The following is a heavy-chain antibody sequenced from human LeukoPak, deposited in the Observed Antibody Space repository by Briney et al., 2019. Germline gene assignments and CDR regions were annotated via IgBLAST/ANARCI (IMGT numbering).Heavy chain of an antibody. Sequence: AASVKVSCKASGYTFTSYAISWVRQAPGQGLEWMGWISAYHGTTKYAQKVQGRVTMTTDTSTSTAYMELRSLRSDDTAVYYCARVGDLLSSFDFWGQGTMVTVSS. J-gene: IGHJ3*01. V-gene: IGHV1-18*01. CDR2: ISAYHGTT. CDR1: GYTFTSYA. D-gene: IGHD1-26*01. CDR3: ARVGDLLSSFDF.